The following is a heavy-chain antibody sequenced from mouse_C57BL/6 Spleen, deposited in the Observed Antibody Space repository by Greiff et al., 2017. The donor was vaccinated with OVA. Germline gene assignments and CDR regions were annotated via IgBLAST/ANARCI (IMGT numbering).Heavy chain of an antibody. J-gene: IGHJ4*01. D-gene: IGHD4-1*01. V-gene: IGHV1-80*01. Sequence: QVQLQQSGPELVKPGASVKISCKASGYAFSSYWMNWVKQRPGKGLEWIGQIYPGDGATNYNGKFKGKATLTVDKSSSTAYMQLSSLTSEDSAVYYCARQDPRTGTGAMDYWGKGTSVTVSS. CDR2: IYPGDGAT. CDR3: ARQDPRTGTGAMDY. CDR1: GYAFSSYW.